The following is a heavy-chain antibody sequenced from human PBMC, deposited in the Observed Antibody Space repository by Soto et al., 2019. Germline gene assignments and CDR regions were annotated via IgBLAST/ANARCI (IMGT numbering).Heavy chain of an antibody. CDR1: GGSLSGYY. CDR2: INHSGST. Sequence: PSETLSLTCAVYGGSLSGYYWSWIRQPPGKGLEWIGEINHSGSTNYNPSLKSRVTISVDTSKNQFSLKLSSVTAADTAVYYCALGYYYGMDVWGQGTTVTVSS. CDR3: ALGYYYGMDV. J-gene: IGHJ6*02. V-gene: IGHV4-34*01.